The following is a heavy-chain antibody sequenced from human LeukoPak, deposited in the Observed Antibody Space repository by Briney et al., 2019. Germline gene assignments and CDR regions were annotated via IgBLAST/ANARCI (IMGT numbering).Heavy chain of an antibody. CDR2: SSGYNGKT. D-gene: IGHD3-22*01. Sequence: ASVTVSCKATGYTFTIHGITWMRQAPGPGLEWMGWSSGYNGKTNYEQKLQGRVTMTTDTSTTTVYMELRSLRSDDTAVYYCARDPGPPHDSSSYGYRNWFDPWGQGTLVTVSS. J-gene: IGHJ5*02. CDR1: GYTFTIHG. CDR3: ARDPGPPHDSSSYGYRNWFDP. V-gene: IGHV1-18*01.